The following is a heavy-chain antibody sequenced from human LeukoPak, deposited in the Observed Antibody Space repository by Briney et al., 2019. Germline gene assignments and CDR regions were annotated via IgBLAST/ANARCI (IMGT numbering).Heavy chain of an antibody. V-gene: IGHV3-11*01. J-gene: IGHJ4*02. Sequence: PGGSLRLSCAASGFTFSDYYMSWIRQAPGKGLEWVSYISSSGSTIYYADSVKGRFTISRDNTKNSLYLQMNSLRAEDTAVYYCAREDYDYVWGSYRNFDYWGQGTLVTVSS. CDR1: GFTFSDYY. CDR3: AREDYDYVWGSYRNFDY. D-gene: IGHD3-16*02. CDR2: ISSSGSTI.